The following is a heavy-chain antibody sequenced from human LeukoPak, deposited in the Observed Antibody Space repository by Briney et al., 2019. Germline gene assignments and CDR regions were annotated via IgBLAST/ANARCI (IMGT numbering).Heavy chain of an antibody. D-gene: IGHD6-19*01. Sequence: SETLSLTCTVSGGSISSYYWSWIRQPPGKGLEWIGYIYYSGRTNYNPSLNSRVTISIDTSKNQFSLKLSSVTATDTAVYYCARDETYSSDWQSNHYYYYMDVWGKGTTVTVSS. J-gene: IGHJ6*03. CDR2: IYYSGRT. CDR1: GGSISSYY. V-gene: IGHV4-59*12. CDR3: ARDETYSSDWQSNHYYYYMDV.